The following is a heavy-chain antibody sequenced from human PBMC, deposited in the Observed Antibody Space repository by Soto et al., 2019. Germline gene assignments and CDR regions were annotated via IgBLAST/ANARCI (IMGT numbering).Heavy chain of an antibody. Sequence: ASVKVSCKASGYPFTSYDINWVRQATGRGLEWMGWMNPNSGNTGYAQKFQGRVTMTRNTSISTAYMELSSLRSEDTAVYYCARAMESSSSYYYYYYYMDVWGKGTTVTVAS. D-gene: IGHD6-6*01. CDR3: ARAMESSSSYYYYYYYMDV. CDR1: GYPFTSYD. J-gene: IGHJ6*03. CDR2: MNPNSGNT. V-gene: IGHV1-8*01.